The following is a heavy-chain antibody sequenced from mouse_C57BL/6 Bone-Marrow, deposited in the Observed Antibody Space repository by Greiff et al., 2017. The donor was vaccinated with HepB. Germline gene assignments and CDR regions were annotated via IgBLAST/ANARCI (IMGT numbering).Heavy chain of an antibody. Sequence: QVQLQQPGAELVRPGTSVKLSCKASGYTFTSYWMHWVKQRPGQGLEWIGVIDPSDSYTNYNQKFKGKATLTVDTSSSTAYMQLSSLTSEDSGVYYLESKGDKCGSSYWYFDVWGTGTTVTVSS. D-gene: IGHD1-1*01. CDR3: ESKGDKCGSSYWYFDV. V-gene: IGHV1-59*01. J-gene: IGHJ1*03. CDR1: GYTFTSYW. CDR2: IDPSDSYT.